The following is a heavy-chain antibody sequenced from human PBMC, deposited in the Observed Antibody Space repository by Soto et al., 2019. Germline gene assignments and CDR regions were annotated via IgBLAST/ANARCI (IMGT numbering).Heavy chain of an antibody. Sequence: EVQLVESGGGLVRPGGSLRLSCAASGFTFSYYWMHWVRQAPGKGLVWVSRIHSDGSSTTYAAFVKGRFIISRDNARNTVDLQMNSVRVEETAVYYCVGGDRGPFELWGQGTVVTVSS. V-gene: IGHV3-74*01. CDR3: VGGDRGPFEL. CDR2: IHSDGSST. CDR1: GFTFSYYW. J-gene: IGHJ3*01. D-gene: IGHD1-26*01.